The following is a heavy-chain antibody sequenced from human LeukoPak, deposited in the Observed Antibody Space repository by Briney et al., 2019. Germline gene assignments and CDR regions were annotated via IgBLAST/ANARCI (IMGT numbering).Heavy chain of an antibody. Sequence: GGSLRLSCAASGFTFSSYAMSWVRQAPGKGLEWVSAISGSGGSTYYADSVKGRFTISRDNSKNTLYLQMNSLRAEDTAVYYCAKDSSSSRYYYYYYYMDVWGKGTTVTVSS. D-gene: IGHD6-13*01. J-gene: IGHJ6*03. V-gene: IGHV3-23*01. CDR3: AKDSSSSRYYYYYYYMDV. CDR1: GFTFSSYA. CDR2: ISGSGGST.